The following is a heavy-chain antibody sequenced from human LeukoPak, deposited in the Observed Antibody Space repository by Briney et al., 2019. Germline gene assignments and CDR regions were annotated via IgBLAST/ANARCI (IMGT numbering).Heavy chain of an antibody. CDR2: ISRNGAAT. CDR3: ARSADCSSTSCYAMDV. V-gene: IGHV3-43*01. J-gene: IGHJ6*04. Sequence: GGSLRLSCEASGLSFGDYTMHWVRQAPGKGLEWVSLISRNGAATKYADSVRGRFTISRDNSKNSLYLQMNSLRAEDTAVYYCARSADCSSTSCYAMDVWGKGTTVTVSS. D-gene: IGHD2-2*01. CDR1: GLSFGDYT.